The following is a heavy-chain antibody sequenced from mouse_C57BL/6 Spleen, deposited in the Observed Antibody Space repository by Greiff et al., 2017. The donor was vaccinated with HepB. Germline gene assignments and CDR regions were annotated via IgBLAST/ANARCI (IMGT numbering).Heavy chain of an antibody. CDR3: ASLYDGYGGFAY. CDR1: GYTFTSYW. CDR2: IYPGSGST. Sequence: VQLQQSGAELVKPGASVKMSCKASGYTFTSYWITWVKQRPGQGLEWIGDIYPGSGSTNYNEKFKSKATLTVDTSTSTAYMQLSRLTSEDSAVYYFASLYDGYGGFAYWGQGTLVTVSA. J-gene: IGHJ3*01. D-gene: IGHD2-3*01. V-gene: IGHV1-55*01.